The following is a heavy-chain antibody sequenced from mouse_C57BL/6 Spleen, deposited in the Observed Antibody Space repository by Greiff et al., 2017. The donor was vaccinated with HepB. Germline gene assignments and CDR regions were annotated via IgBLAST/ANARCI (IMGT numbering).Heavy chain of an antibody. CDR1: GYTFTSYW. Sequence: VQLQQPGAELVKPGASVKMSCKASGYTFTSYWITWVKQRPGQGLEWIGDIYPGSGSTNYNEKFKSKATLTVDTSSSTAYMQLSSLTSEDSAVYDCASSRYYYGSSPYYFDYWGQGTTLTVSS. CDR2: IYPGSGST. CDR3: ASSRYYYGSSPYYFDY. D-gene: IGHD1-1*01. J-gene: IGHJ2*01. V-gene: IGHV1-55*01.